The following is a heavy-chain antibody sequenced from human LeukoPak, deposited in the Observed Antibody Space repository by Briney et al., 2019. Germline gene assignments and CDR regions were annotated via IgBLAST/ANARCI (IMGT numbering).Heavy chain of an antibody. CDR2: IYYRGST. D-gene: IGHD2-8*02. V-gene: IGHV4-59*12. Sequence: PSETLSLTCTVSGGSISSYYWSWIRQPPGKGLEWIGYIYYRGSTNYNPSLKSRVTISVDTSKNHFSLKLSSVTAADTAVYYCARRSCTGNSCYFDYWGQGTLVTVSS. CDR1: GGSISSYY. CDR3: ARRSCTGNSCYFDY. J-gene: IGHJ4*02.